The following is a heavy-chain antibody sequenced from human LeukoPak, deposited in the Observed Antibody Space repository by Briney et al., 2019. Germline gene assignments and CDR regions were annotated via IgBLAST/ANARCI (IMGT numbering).Heavy chain of an antibody. CDR1: GGSLSSGSYY. J-gene: IGHJ4*02. V-gene: IGHV4-61*02. CDR3: ARGKRGGWYFDY. Sequence: SQTLSLTCTVSGGSLSSGSYYWRWLRQPAGKGREWIGRIYTRGSTNYNPSRKSRVTISVDTSKNQFSLKMSSVTAADTAVYYCARGKRGGWYFDYWGQGTLVTVSS. CDR2: IYTRGST. D-gene: IGHD6-19*01.